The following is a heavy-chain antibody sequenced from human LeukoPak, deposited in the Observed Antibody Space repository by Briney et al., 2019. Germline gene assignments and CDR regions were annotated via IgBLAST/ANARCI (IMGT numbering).Heavy chain of an antibody. CDR1: GFTFSNYP. CDR3: AKGRGSYSSGWYHSFDY. J-gene: IGHJ4*02. V-gene: IGHV3-23*01. D-gene: IGHD6-19*01. Sequence: GGSLRLSCAASGFTFSNYPMHWVRQAPGKGLEWVSAISGSGGSTYYADSVKGRFTISRDNSKNTLYLQMNSLRAEDTAVYYCAKGRGSYSSGWYHSFDYWGQGTLVTVSS. CDR2: ISGSGGST.